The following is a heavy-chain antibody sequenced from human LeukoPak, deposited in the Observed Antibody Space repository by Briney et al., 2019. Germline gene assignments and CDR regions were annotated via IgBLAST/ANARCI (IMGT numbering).Heavy chain of an antibody. Sequence: GRSLRLSCAASGFTFSSYAMHWARQAPGKGLEWVAVISYDGSNKYYADSVKGRFTISRDNSKNTLYLQMNSLRAEDTAVYYCARDGGSYDGDYWGQGTLVTVSS. V-gene: IGHV3-30*01. CDR1: GFTFSSYA. CDR3: ARDGGSYDGDY. D-gene: IGHD1-26*01. CDR2: ISYDGSNK. J-gene: IGHJ4*02.